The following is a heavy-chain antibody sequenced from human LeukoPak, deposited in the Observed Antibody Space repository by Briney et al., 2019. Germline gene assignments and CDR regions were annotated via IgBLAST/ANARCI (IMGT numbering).Heavy chain of an antibody. CDR1: GFSLSGGGVG. CDR3: AHKYDFWSGYDN. D-gene: IGHD3-3*01. J-gene: IGHJ4*02. Sequence: SGPTLVNPKQTLTLTCTFSGFSLSGGGVGVGWIRQPPGKALEWLSLIYWNDDKRYSPSLKNRLSIAKGTSKNQVVLTMTNVDPLDTATYYCAHKYDFWSGYDNWGPGILVTVSS. CDR2: IYWNDDK. V-gene: IGHV2-5*01.